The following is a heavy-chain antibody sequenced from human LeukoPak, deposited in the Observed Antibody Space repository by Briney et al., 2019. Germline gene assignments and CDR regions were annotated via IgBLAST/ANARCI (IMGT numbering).Heavy chain of an antibody. CDR2: ISISGSTV. V-gene: IGHV3-48*03. J-gene: IGHJ4*02. D-gene: IGHD5-24*01. CDR3: ARRDGYNTFYFEY. Sequence: GGSLRLSCAASGFTFSIYEMNWVRQAPGKGLEWVSYISISGSTVYYADSVKGRFTISRDNAKNSLYLQMNSLRGEDTAVYYCARRDGYNTFYFEYWGQGTLVTASS. CDR1: GFTFSIYE.